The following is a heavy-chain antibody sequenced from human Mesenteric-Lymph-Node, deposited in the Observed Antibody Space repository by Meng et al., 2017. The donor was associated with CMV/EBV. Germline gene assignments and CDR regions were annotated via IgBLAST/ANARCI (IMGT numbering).Heavy chain of an antibody. CDR2: IIYSGTS. D-gene: IGHD1/OR15-1a*01. J-gene: IGHJ1*01. CDR3: ARGGTAKYFQH. CDR1: GGSNSGGSYY. V-gene: IGHV4-39*07. Sequence: CTGSGGSNSGGSYYWSWIRQPRGEGLEWIGTIIYSGTSYYNPSLTSRVTVSVDTSKNQFSLNLSSVSAADTAVYFCARGGTAKYFQHWGRGTLVTVSS.